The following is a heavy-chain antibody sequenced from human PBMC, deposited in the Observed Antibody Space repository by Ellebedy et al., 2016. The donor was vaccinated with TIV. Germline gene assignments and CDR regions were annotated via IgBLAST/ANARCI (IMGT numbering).Heavy chain of an antibody. J-gene: IGHJ6*03. CDR1: GGTFSSYA. V-gene: IGHV1-69*13. D-gene: IGHD3-16*01. CDR2: IIPIFGTA. Sequence: SVKVSCXASGGTFSSYAISWVRQAPGQGLEWMGGIIPIFGTANYAQKFQGRVTITADESTSTAYMELSSLRSEDTAVYYCARGLLINNDYYYYYYMDVWGKGTTVTVSS. CDR3: ARGLLINNDYYYYYYMDV.